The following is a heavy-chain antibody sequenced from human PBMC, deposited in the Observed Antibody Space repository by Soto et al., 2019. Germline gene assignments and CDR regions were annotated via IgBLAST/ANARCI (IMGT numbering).Heavy chain of an antibody. CDR1: GDSITSSGSY. CDR2: IYYNGST. D-gene: IGHD2-21*02. Sequence: SETLSLTCTVSGDSITSSGSYWGWIRQPPGKGLEWIGSIYYNGSTYYNPSLKSRVTISVDTSKNQLSLQLSSVTAADTAVYFCAREDDGGDRDYYGLDVWGQGTTVTVSS. V-gene: IGHV4-39*07. J-gene: IGHJ6*02. CDR3: AREDDGGDRDYYGLDV.